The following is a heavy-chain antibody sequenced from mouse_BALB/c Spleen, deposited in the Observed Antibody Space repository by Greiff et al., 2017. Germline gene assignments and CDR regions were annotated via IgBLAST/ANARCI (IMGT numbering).Heavy chain of an antibody. CDR2: ISSGGSYT. D-gene: IGHD2-1*01. CDR3: TRDGGGNSYWYFDV. J-gene: IGHJ1*01. V-gene: IGHV5-6-4*01. Sequence: DVMLVESGGGLVKPGGSLKLSCAASGFTFSSYTMSWVRQTPEKRLEWVATISSGGSYTYYPDSVKGRFTISRDNAKNTLYLQMSSLKSEDTAMYYCTRDGGGNSYWYFDVWGAGTTVTVSS. CDR1: GFTFSSYT.